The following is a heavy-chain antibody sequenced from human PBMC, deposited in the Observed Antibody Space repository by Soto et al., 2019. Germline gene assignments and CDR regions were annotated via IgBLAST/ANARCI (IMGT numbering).Heavy chain of an antibody. CDR2: ISYDGTYR. J-gene: IGHJ4*02. CDR3: ATDRALGATLGAIDF. V-gene: IGHV3-30-3*01. CDR1: GFTFSNIA. Sequence: GGSLRLSCAASGFTFSNIAMHWVRQAPGKGLEWVAAISYDGTYRPYADFARGRFTISRDNSQKTLYLQMNSLRPEDTALYYCATDRALGATLGAIDFWGQGTLVTVPQ. D-gene: IGHD1-26*01.